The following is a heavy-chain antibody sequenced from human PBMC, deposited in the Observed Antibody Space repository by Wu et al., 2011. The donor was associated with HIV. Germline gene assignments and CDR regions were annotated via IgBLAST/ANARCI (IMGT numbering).Heavy chain of an antibody. J-gene: IGHJ4*02. V-gene: IGHV1-2*02. CDR3: ASCYNGWDSRAFCVY. D-gene: IGHD3-22*01. CDR2: INPNSGGT. Sequence: QVQLVQSGAEVKKPGASVKVSCKASGYTFTGYYMYWVRQAPGQGLEWMGWINPNSGGTNYAQNFQGRVTMTRDTSISAAYMELRRLRSDDTAVYYCASCYNGWDSRAFCVYWGQGTLVTVSS. CDR1: GYTFTGYY.